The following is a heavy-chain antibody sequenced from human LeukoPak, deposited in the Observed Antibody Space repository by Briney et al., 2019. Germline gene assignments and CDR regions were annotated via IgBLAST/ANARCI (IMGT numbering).Heavy chain of an antibody. CDR1: GFTFSSYS. Sequence: QPGGSLRLSCAASGFTFSSYSMNWVRQAPGKGLEWVSYISSSSRTIYYADSVKGRFTISRDNAKNSLYLQMNSLRAEDTAVYYCARRPSRPYYDSSGTPRYYYGMDVWGQGTTVTVSS. J-gene: IGHJ6*02. D-gene: IGHD3-22*01. CDR2: ISSSSRTI. V-gene: IGHV3-48*01. CDR3: ARRPSRPYYDSSGTPRYYYGMDV.